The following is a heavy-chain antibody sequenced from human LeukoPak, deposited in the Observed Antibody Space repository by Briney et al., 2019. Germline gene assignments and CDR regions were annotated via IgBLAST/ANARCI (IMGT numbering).Heavy chain of an antibody. Sequence: KPSETLSLTCAVYGGSFSGYYWSWIRQPPGKGLEWIGEINHSGSTNYNPSLKSRVTISVDRSKNQFSLKLSSVTAADTAVYYCARAGRIAAPDYYYYGMDVWGQGTTVTVSS. CDR1: GGSFSGYY. CDR3: ARAGRIAAPDYYYYGMDV. J-gene: IGHJ6*02. D-gene: IGHD6-13*01. V-gene: IGHV4-34*01. CDR2: INHSGST.